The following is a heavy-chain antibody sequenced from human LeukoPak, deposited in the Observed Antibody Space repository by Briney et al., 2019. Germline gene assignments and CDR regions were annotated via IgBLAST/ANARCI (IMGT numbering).Heavy chain of an antibody. CDR1: GFTFSSYS. V-gene: IGHV3-48*01. CDR3: ARVATVTTWDY. J-gene: IGHJ4*02. D-gene: IGHD4-17*01. Sequence: GGSLRLSCADSGFTFSSYSMNWVRQAPGKGLEWVSYISSSSSTIYYADSVKGRFTISRDNAKNSLYLQMNSLRAEDTAVYYCARVATVTTWDYWGQGTLVTVSS. CDR2: ISSSSSTI.